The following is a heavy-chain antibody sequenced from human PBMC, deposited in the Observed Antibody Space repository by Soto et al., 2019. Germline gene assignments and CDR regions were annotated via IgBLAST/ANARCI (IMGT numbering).Heavy chain of an antibody. CDR3: ARDKDTSSWTGFDF. CDR2: INGDGSAT. V-gene: IGHV3-74*01. Sequence: GGSLRLSCAASGFIFSSHWMHWVRQAPGKGLVWVSRINGDGSATNYADSVKGQFTISRDNAKNTLYLQMKSLRAEDTAVYYCARDKDTSSWTGFDFWGHGTLVTVSS. CDR1: GFIFSSHW. D-gene: IGHD1-1*01. J-gene: IGHJ4*01.